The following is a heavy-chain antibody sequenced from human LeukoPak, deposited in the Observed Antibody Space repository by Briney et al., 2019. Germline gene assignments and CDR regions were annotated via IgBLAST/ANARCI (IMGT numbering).Heavy chain of an antibody. D-gene: IGHD4-17*01. J-gene: IGHJ5*02. Sequence: GGSLRLSCAASGFTFSSYSMNWVRQAPGKGLEWVSSISSSSSYIYYAASVKGRFTISRDNAKNSLYLQMNSLRAEDTAVYYCANGGYTPFDPWGQGTLVTVSS. CDR1: GFTFSSYS. CDR2: ISSSSSYI. CDR3: ANGGYTPFDP. V-gene: IGHV3-21*01.